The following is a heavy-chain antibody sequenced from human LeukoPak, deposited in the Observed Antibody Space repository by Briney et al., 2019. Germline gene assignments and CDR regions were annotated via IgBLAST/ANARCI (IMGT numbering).Heavy chain of an antibody. CDR1: GGSISSYY. CDR2: INHSGST. J-gene: IGHJ4*02. V-gene: IGHV4-34*01. Sequence: PSETLSLTCTVSGGSISSYYWSWIRQPPGKGLEWIGEINHSGSTNYNPSLKSRVTISVDTSKNQFSLKLSSVTAADTAVYYCAREQILRYFDWLTFSTYFDYWGQGTLVTVSS. D-gene: IGHD3-9*01. CDR3: AREQILRYFDWLTFSTYFDY.